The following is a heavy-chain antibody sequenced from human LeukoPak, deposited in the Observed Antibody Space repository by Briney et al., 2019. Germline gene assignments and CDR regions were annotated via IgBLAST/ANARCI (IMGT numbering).Heavy chain of an antibody. D-gene: IGHD6-19*01. CDR2: ISGGGGST. CDR1: GSIFSNYA. V-gene: IGHV3-23*01. CDR3: ASQTEYAGGWVDY. Sequence: GGSLRFSCAAPGSIFSNYAMSWVRQAPGKGLEWVSAISGGGGSTYYADSVKGRFTIPRHHSENALYLQMNSLQAEGTEVYYCASQTEYAGGWVDYWGQGTLVTVSS. J-gene: IGHJ4*02.